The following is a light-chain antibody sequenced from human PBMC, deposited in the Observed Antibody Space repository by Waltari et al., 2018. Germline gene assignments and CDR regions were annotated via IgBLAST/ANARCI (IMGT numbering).Light chain of an antibody. V-gene: IGKV4-1*01. J-gene: IGKJ1*01. CDR3: QQYCVTPPT. Sequence: DIVMTQSPDSLAVSLGERATINCRSSPNILYSSNNKNCLAWYQQKPGQSLKLLIYWASVREAGVPDRFSGSGSGTDFTLTSSSLQAEDVAVYYCQQYCVTPPTFGQGTKVEIK. CDR2: WAS. CDR1: PNILYSSNNKNC.